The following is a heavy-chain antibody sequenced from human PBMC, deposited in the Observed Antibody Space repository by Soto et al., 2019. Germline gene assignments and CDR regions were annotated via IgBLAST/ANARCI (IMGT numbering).Heavy chain of an antibody. D-gene: IGHD3-22*01. V-gene: IGHV1-8*01. CDR3: ARGGYFDSSNYLAY. Sequence: ASVKVSCKASGYTFTSYDINWVRQATGRGLEWMGWMNPNSGNTGYAQKFQGRVTMTRNTSISTAYMELSSLRSEDTAVYYCARGGYFDSSNYLAYWGLGTLVTVSS. J-gene: IGHJ4*02. CDR1: GYTFTSYD. CDR2: MNPNSGNT.